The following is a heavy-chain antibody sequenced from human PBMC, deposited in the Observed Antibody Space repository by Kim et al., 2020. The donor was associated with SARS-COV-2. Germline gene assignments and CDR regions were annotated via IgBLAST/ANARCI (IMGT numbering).Heavy chain of an antibody. CDR1: GGSISSGGYY. V-gene: IGHV4-31*03. Sequence: SETLSLTCTVSGGSISSGGYYWSWIRQHPGKGLEWIGYIYYSGSTYYNPSLKSRVTISVDTSKNQFSLKLSSVTAADTAVYYCARGRADKPMVRGAQDYWGQGTLVTVSS. D-gene: IGHD3-10*01. CDR3: ARGRADKPMVRGAQDY. J-gene: IGHJ4*02. CDR2: IYYSGST.